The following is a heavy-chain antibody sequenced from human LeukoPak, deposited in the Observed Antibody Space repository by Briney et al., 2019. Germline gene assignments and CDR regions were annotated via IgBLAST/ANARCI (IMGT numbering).Heavy chain of an antibody. CDR2: INHSGST. V-gene: IGHV4-34*01. CDR1: GGSFSGYY. CDR3: ARAYYDFGDAFDI. D-gene: IGHD3-3*01. Sequence: SETLSLTCAVYGGSFSGYYWSWIRQPPGKGLEWIGEINHSGSTNYNPSLKSRVTISVDTSKNQFSLKLSSVTAADTAVYYCARAYYDFGDAFDIWGQGTTVTVSS. J-gene: IGHJ3*02.